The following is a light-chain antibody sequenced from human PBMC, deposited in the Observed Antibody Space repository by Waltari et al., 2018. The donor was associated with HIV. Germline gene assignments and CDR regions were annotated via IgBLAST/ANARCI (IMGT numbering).Light chain of an antibody. V-gene: IGKV3-20*01. CDR3: QQYGSSPQIT. Sequence: EVVMTQSPAALSVFPGERVTLSCRASQTVSRDLAWYQQKPGQAPRLLIYGATTRATDIPARFSGSGSGTDFTLTISRLEPEDFAVYYCQQYGSSPQITFGQGTRLEIK. CDR2: GAT. J-gene: IGKJ5*01. CDR1: QTVSRD.